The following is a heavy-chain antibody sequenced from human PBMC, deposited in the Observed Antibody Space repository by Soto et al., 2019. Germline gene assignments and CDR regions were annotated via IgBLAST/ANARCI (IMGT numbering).Heavy chain of an antibody. CDR1: GFTFSSYW. J-gene: IGHJ3*02. D-gene: IGHD3-9*01. CDR3: ARDSPETTYYDILTAYSWRQNAFDI. Sequence: GGSLRLSCAASGFTFSSYWMSWVRQAPGKGLEWVANIKQDGSEKYYVDSVKGRFTISRDNAKNSLYLQMNSLRAEDTAVYYCARDSPETTYYDILTAYSWRQNAFDIWGQGTMVTVSS. CDR2: IKQDGSEK. V-gene: IGHV3-7*01.